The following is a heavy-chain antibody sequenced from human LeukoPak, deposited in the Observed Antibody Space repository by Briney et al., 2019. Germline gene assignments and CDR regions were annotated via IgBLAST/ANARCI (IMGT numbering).Heavy chain of an antibody. CDR3: ATGGISTYYDFWSGQYWFDP. Sequence: ASVKVSCKASGYTFTSYDINWVRQATGQGLEWMGWMNPNSGNTGYAQKFQGRVTMTRNTSISTAYMKLSSLRSEDTAVYYCATGGISTYYDFWSGQYWFDPWGQGTLVTVSS. CDR2: MNPNSGNT. CDR1: GYTFTSYD. V-gene: IGHV1-8*01. J-gene: IGHJ5*02. D-gene: IGHD3-3*01.